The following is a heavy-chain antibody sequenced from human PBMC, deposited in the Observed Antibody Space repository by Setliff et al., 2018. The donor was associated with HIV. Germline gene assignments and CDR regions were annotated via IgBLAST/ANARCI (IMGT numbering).Heavy chain of an antibody. V-gene: IGHV1-46*01. CDR3: ARDQGDNFWSGYCLDY. D-gene: IGHD3-3*01. Sequence: VKVSCKASGYTFTSYYMHWVRQAPGQGLEWMGIINPSGGRTSYAQKFQGRVTMTRDTSSSTVYMELSSLRSEDTAVYYCARDQGDNFWSGYCLDYWGQGTLVTVS. J-gene: IGHJ4*02. CDR2: INPSGGRT. CDR1: GYTFTSYY.